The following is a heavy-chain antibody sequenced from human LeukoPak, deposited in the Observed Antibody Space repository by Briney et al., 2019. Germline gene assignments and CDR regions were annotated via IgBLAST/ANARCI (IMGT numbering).Heavy chain of an antibody. Sequence: QAGGSLRVSCAASGFTFSSYAMSWVRQAPGKGLEWVSDISGSGGSTYYADSVKGRFTISRDNSKNTLYLQMNSLRAEDTAVYYCAKAQIVVVPAATYYFDYWGQGTLVTVSS. CDR3: AKAQIVVVPAATYYFDY. CDR1: GFTFSSYA. J-gene: IGHJ4*02. CDR2: ISGSGGST. V-gene: IGHV3-23*01. D-gene: IGHD2-2*01.